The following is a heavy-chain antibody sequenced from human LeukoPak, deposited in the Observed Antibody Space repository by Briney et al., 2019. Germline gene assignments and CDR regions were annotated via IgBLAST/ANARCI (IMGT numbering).Heavy chain of an antibody. J-gene: IGHJ4*02. Sequence: SVKVSCKASGGTFSSYTISWVRQAPGQGLEWMGRIIPILGIANYAQKFQGRVTITTDKSTSTAYMELSSLRSEDTAVYYCARVGRYCSSTSCYTDYWGQGTLVTVSS. CDR2: IIPILGIA. V-gene: IGHV1-69*02. CDR1: GGTFSSYT. D-gene: IGHD2-2*02. CDR3: ARVGRYCSSTSCYTDY.